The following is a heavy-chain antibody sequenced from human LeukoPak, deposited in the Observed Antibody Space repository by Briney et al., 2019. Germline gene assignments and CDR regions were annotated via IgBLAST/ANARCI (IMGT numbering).Heavy chain of an antibody. D-gene: IGHD4-11*01. V-gene: IGHV3-21*01. J-gene: IGHJ5*01. CDR1: EFTFSRYS. CDR3: VSDSNSWYDS. CDR2: ISTSSSYI. Sequence: GGSLRLSCVASEFTFSRYSVNWVRQAPGKGLEWVSSISTSSSYIFYADSVKGRFTISRDNAKKSLYLRMNSLRAEDTAVYFCVSDSNSWYDSWGPGTLVAVSS.